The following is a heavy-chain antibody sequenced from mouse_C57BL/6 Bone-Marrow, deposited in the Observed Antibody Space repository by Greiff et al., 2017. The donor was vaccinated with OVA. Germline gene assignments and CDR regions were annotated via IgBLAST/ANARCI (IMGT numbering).Heavy chain of an antibody. CDR3: ARAAVTTVVLHWYFDV. CDR1: GFTFSSYA. J-gene: IGHJ1*03. D-gene: IGHD1-1*01. V-gene: IGHV5-4*03. CDR2: ISDGGSYT. Sequence: DVKLQESGGGLVKPGGSLKLSCAASGFTFSSYAMSWVRQTPEKRLEWVATISDGGSYTYYPVNVKGRFTISRDNAKNNLYLQMSHLKSEDTAMYYCARAAVTTVVLHWYFDVWGTGTTVTVSS.